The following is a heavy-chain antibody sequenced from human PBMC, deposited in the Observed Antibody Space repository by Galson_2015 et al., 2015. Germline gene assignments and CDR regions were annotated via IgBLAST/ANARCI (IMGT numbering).Heavy chain of an antibody. CDR1: GFTFSSSA. Sequence: SLRLSCAASGFTFSSSAMSWVRQTPGKGLEWVSGISAGGDRTYYADSVKGRFTISRDSSKNTLYLQMNSLRAEDTAVYYCARSRYCTSASCGGRCDFWGQGILVTVSS. D-gene: IGHD2-2*01. J-gene: IGHJ4*02. V-gene: IGHV3-23*01. CDR3: ARSRYCTSASCGGRCDF. CDR2: ISAGGDRT.